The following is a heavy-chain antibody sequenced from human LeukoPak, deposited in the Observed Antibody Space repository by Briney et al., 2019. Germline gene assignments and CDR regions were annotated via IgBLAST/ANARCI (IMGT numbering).Heavy chain of an antibody. CDR1: GGTFSSYG. V-gene: IGHV1-69*13. J-gene: IGHJ4*02. Sequence: GASVKVSCKASGGTFSSYGISWVRQAPGQGLEWMGGIIPIFGMSNYAQKFQGRVTITADESTSTAYMELSSLRSEDTAVYYCVRVGYAGSYYDTDYWGQGTLVTVSS. CDR3: VRVGYAGSYYDTDY. CDR2: IIPIFGMS. D-gene: IGHD3-10*01.